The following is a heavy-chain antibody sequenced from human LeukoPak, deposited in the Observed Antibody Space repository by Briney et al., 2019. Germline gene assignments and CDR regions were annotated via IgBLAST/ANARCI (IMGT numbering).Heavy chain of an antibody. V-gene: IGHV3-23*01. CDR3: ARRGQWLPYFDY. D-gene: IGHD6-19*01. Sequence: GGSLRLSCAASGFTFSSYAMSWVRQAPGKGLEWVSAISGSGGSTYYADSVKGRFTISRDNAKNSLYLQMNSLRAEDTAVYYCARRGQWLPYFDYWGQGTLVTVSS. CDR1: GFTFSSYA. J-gene: IGHJ4*02. CDR2: ISGSGGST.